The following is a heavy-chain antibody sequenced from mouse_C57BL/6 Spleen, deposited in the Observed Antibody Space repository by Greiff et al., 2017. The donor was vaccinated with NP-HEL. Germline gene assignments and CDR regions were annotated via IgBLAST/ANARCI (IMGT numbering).Heavy chain of an antibody. CDR3: ARGPIYYDY. D-gene: IGHD2-4*01. J-gene: IGHJ3*01. V-gene: IGHV3-6*01. Sequence: EVQLQESGPGLVKPSQSLSLTCSVTGYSITSGYYWNWIRQFPGNKLEWMGYISYDGSNNYNPSLKNRISITRDTSKNQFFLKLNSVTTEDTATYYCARGPIYYDYWGQGTLVTVSA. CDR1: GYSITSGYY. CDR2: ISYDGSN.